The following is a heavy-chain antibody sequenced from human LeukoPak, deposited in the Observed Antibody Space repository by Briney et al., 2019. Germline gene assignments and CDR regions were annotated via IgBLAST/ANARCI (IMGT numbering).Heavy chain of an antibody. CDR1: GFTVSSNY. J-gene: IGHJ4*02. D-gene: IGHD3-9*01. V-gene: IGHV3-66*01. CDR2: IYSGGST. CDR3: ARDQGYYDILTGYQPYYFDY. Sequence: GGSLRLSCAASGFTVSSNYMSWVRQAPGKGLEWVSIIYSGGSTYYTDSVRGRFIISRDISKNTLYLQMNSLRAEDTAVYYCARDQGYYDILTGYQPYYFDYWGQGTLVTVSS.